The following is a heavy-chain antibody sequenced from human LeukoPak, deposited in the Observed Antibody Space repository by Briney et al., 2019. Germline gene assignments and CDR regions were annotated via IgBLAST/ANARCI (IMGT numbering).Heavy chain of an antibody. CDR1: GGTFSSYA. CDR3: ARHGGYGDYVDY. J-gene: IGHJ4*02. D-gene: IGHD4-17*01. V-gene: IGHV1-69*01. CDR2: IIPIFGTA. Sequence: SVKVSCKASGGTFSSYAISWVRQAPGQGLEWMGGIIPIFGTANYAQKFQGRVTITADESTSTAYMELSSLRSEDTAVYYCARHGGYGDYVDYWGQGTLVTVSS.